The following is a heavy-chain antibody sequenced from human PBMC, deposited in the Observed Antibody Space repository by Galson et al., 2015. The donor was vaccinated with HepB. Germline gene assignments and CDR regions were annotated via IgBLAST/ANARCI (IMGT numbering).Heavy chain of an antibody. V-gene: IGHV3-23*01. D-gene: IGHD2-2*01. CDR3: AKVVVVVVPAAINFDY. CDR2: ISGSGGST. Sequence: SLRLSCAASGFTFSSYAMSWVRQAPGKGLEWVSAISGSGGSTYYADSVKGRFTISRDNSKNTLYLQMNSLRAEDTAVYYCAKVVVVVVPAAINFDYWGQGTLVTVSS. CDR1: GFTFSSYA. J-gene: IGHJ4*02.